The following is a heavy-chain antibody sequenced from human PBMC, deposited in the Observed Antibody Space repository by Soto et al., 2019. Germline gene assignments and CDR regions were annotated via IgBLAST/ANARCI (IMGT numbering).Heavy chain of an antibody. CDR3: ARVSKEGSSPFDY. J-gene: IGHJ4*02. CDR1: GGSISSGGYY. CDR2: IYYSGST. Sequence: SETLSLTCTVSGGSISSGGYYWSWIRQHPGKGLEWIGYIYYSGSTYYNPSLKSRVTISVDTSKNQFSLKLSSVTAADTAVYYCARVSKEGSSPFDYWGQGTLVTVSS. D-gene: IGHD6-13*01. V-gene: IGHV4-31*03.